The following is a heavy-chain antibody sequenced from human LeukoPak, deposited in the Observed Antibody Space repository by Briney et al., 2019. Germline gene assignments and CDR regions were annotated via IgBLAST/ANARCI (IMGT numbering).Heavy chain of an antibody. V-gene: IGHV1-46*01. CDR3: ARTYSSSDEFDY. CDR2: LNPRSGST. J-gene: IGHJ4*02. CDR1: GYTFINYF. Sequence: ASVKVSCKASGYTFINYFIHWVRQAPGQGLEWMGVLNPRSGSTTYAQKFQGRVTMTRDTSTSTVYVEVSSLRSEDTAVYYCARTYSSSDEFDYWGQGTLVTVSS. D-gene: IGHD6-13*01.